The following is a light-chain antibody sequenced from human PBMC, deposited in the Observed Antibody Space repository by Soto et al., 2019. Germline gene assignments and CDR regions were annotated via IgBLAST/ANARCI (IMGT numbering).Light chain of an antibody. J-gene: IGKJ2*01. CDR3: QQYNNGPAT. V-gene: IGKV3-15*01. Sequence: EIVMTQSPATLSVSPGERATLSCRASQSVSSNLAWYQQKPGQAPRLLIYGASTRATGIPARFSGSGSGTEFTLTISGLQSEDFAVYYGQQYNNGPATFGQGTKLEIK. CDR2: GAS. CDR1: QSVSSN.